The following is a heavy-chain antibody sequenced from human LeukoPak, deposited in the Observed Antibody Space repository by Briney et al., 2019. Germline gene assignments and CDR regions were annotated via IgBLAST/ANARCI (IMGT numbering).Heavy chain of an antibody. D-gene: IGHD3-22*01. Sequence: ASVKVSCKASGYTFTSYDINWVRQATGQGLEWMGWMNPNSGNTGYAQKFQGRVTITRNTSISTAYMELSSLRSEDTAVYYCARERLYYYDSSGYPKYDYWGQGTLVTVSS. J-gene: IGHJ4*02. V-gene: IGHV1-8*03. CDR1: GYTFTSYD. CDR3: ARERLYYYDSSGYPKYDY. CDR2: MNPNSGNT.